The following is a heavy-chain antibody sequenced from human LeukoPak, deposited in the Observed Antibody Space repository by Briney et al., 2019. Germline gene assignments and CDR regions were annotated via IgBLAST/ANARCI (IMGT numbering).Heavy chain of an antibody. V-gene: IGHV4-34*01. CDR1: SGSFSGYY. J-gene: IGHJ6*03. Sequence: SETLSLTCTVYSGSFSGYYWSWIRQPPGKGLEWIGEINHSGSTNYNPSLKSRVTISVDTSKNQFSLKLSSVTAADTAVYYCARDGAIVWNHGRYYYYYMDVWGKGTTVTVSS. D-gene: IGHD1-14*01. CDR3: ARDGAIVWNHGRYYYYYMDV. CDR2: INHSGST.